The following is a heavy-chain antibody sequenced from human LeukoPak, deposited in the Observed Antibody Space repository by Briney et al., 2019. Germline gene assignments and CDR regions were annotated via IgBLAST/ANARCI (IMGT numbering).Heavy chain of an antibody. CDR1: GYSFTSYW. CDR3: ARRAEFRGYVEGFDY. D-gene: IGHD5-12*01. J-gene: IGHJ4*02. Sequence: GESLKISCKASGYSFTSYWIGWVRQMPGKGLEWMGIIYPGDSDTRYSPSFQGQVTISADKSISTAYLQWSSLKASDTAMYYCARRAEFRGYVEGFDYWGQGTLVTVSS. CDR2: IYPGDSDT. V-gene: IGHV5-51*01.